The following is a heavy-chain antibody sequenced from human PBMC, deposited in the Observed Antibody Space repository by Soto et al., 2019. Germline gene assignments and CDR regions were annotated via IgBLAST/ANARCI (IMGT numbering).Heavy chain of an antibody. CDR3: ARGMAYYYDSSGYGFLDY. J-gene: IGHJ4*02. D-gene: IGHD3-22*01. CDR2: INHSGST. Sequence: PLETLSLTCAVYGGSFSGYYWSWIRQPPGKGLEWIGEINHSGSTNYNPSLKSRVTISVDTSKNQFSLKLSSVTAADTAVYYCARGMAYYYDSSGYGFLDYWGQGTLVTVSS. V-gene: IGHV4-34*01. CDR1: GGSFSGYY.